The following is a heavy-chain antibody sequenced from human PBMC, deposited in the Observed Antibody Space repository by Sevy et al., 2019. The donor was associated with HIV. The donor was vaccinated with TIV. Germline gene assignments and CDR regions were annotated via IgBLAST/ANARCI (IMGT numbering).Heavy chain of an antibody. J-gene: IGHJ5*01. CDR3: ARDSARVIVPTAGFDS. Sequence: GGSLRLSCSASGFTFRSFSMHWVRQAPRKGLEWVAAIWYDGRTKQYADSVKGRFTISRDNSNKMLSLEMKSLRAEDTGLYFCARDSARVIVPTAGFDSWGQGTVVTVSS. CDR2: IWYDGRTK. D-gene: IGHD1-1*01. V-gene: IGHV3-33*01. CDR1: GFTFRSFS.